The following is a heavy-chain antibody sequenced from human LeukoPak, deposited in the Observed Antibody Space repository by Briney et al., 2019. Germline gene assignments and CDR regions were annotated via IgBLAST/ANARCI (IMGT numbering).Heavy chain of an antibody. V-gene: IGHV4-31*03. CDR3: ARDTWSRFDP. J-gene: IGHJ5*02. Sequence: SETLSLTCTVSGGSISSGGYYWSWIRQHPGKGLEWIGYIYYSGSTYYNPSLKSRVTISVDTSKNQLSLKLSSVTAADTAVYYCARDTWSRFDPWGQGTLVTVSS. D-gene: IGHD3-3*01. CDR2: IYYSGST. CDR1: GGSISSGGYY.